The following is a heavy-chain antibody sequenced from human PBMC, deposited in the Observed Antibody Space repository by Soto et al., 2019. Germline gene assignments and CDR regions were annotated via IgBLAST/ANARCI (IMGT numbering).Heavy chain of an antibody. CDR2: INHSGST. CDR3: ARRLVVITFGGVIPIGGFDP. D-gene: IGHD3-16*02. J-gene: IGHJ5*02. Sequence: QVQLQQWGAGLLKPSETLSLTCAVYGGSFSGYYWSWIRQPPGKGLEWIGEINHSGSTNYNPSLTRRVTISVDTSKNQFSRKLSSVTAADTAVYYCARRLVVITFGGVIPIGGFDPWGQGTLVTVSS. V-gene: IGHV4-34*01. CDR1: GGSFSGYY.